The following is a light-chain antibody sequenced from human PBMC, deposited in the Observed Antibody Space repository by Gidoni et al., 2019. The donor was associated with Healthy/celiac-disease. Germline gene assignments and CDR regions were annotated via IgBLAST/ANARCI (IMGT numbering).Light chain of an antibody. CDR1: NIGSKS. CDR3: QVWDSSSDHWV. V-gene: IGLV3-21*04. J-gene: IGLJ3*02. Sequence: SYVLPQPPSVSVAPGKTARITCGGNNIGSKSVHWYQQKPGQAPVLVIYYDSDRPSGLPARFAGSNSGNTATLTISRVEAGDEADYYCQVWDSSSDHWVFGGGTKLTVL. CDR2: YDS.